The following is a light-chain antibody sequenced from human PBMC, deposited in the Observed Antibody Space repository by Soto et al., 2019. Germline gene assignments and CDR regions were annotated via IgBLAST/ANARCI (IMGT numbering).Light chain of an antibody. CDR1: SSDVGAYNY. Sequence: QSALTQPASVSGSPRQSITISCTGTSSDVGAYNYVSWYQQHPDKVPKLIIYDVSNRPSGVSDRFSGSKSGNTASLTVSGLQAEDEADYYCSSYTSNYTYVFGTGTKLTVL. CDR2: DVS. J-gene: IGLJ1*01. CDR3: SSYTSNYTYV. V-gene: IGLV2-14*01.